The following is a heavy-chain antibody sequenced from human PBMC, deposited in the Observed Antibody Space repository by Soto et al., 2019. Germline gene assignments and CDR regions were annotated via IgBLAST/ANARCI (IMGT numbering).Heavy chain of an antibody. Sequence: ALALTCPVSGCSISSGGYYWSWIRQHPGKGLEWIGYIYYSGSTYYNPSLKSRVTISVDTSKNQFSLKLSSVTAADTAVYYCARDYYYDSSGHRIFDYWGQGTLVPVSS. CDR2: IYYSGST. V-gene: IGHV4-31*03. D-gene: IGHD3-22*01. CDR1: GCSISSGGYY. J-gene: IGHJ4*02. CDR3: ARDYYYDSSGHRIFDY.